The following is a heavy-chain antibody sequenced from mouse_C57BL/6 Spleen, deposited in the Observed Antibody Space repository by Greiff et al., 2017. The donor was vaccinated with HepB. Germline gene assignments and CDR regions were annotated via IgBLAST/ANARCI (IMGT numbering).Heavy chain of an antibody. CDR1: GYTFTNYW. D-gene: IGHD2-2*01. J-gene: IGHJ2*01. CDR2: IYPGGGYT. Sequence: VKLQESGAELVRPGTSVKMSCKASGYTFTNYWIGWAKQRPGHGLEWIGDIYPGGGYTNYNEKFKGKATLTADKSSSTAYMQFSSLTSEDSAIYYCARGKVTTTYYFDYWGQGTTLTVSS. CDR3: ARGKVTTTYYFDY. V-gene: IGHV1-63*01.